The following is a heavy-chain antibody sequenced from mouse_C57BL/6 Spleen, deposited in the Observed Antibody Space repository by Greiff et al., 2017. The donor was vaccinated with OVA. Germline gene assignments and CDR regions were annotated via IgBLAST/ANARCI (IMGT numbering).Heavy chain of an antibody. V-gene: IGHV3-6*01. CDR1: GYSITSGYY. CDR3: ARGANWDPFDY. CDR2: ISYDGSN. Sequence: ESGPGLVKPSQSLSLTCSVTGYSITSGYYWNWIRQFPANKLEWMGYISYDGSNNYNPSLKNRISITRDTSKNQFFLKLNSVTTEDTATYYCARGANWDPFDYWGQGTTLTVSS. D-gene: IGHD4-1*01. J-gene: IGHJ2*01.